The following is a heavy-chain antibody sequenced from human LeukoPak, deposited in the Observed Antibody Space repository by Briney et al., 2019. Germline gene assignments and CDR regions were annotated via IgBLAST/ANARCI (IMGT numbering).Heavy chain of an antibody. CDR3: ASSYYGSSGYYPYYYYYYMDV. Sequence: GGSLRLSCAASGFTVSSNYMSWVRQAPGKGLEWVSVIYSGGSTYYADSVKGRFTISRDNSKNTLYLQMNSLRAEDTAVYYCASSYYGSSGYYPYYYYYYMDVWGKGTTVTVSS. CDR2: IYSGGST. J-gene: IGHJ6*03. V-gene: IGHV3-53*01. CDR1: GFTVSSNY. D-gene: IGHD3-22*01.